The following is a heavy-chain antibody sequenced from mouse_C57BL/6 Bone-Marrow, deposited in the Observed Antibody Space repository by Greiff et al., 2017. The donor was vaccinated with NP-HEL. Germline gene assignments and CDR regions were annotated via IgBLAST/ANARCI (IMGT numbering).Heavy chain of an antibody. CDR2: IDPSDSYT. V-gene: IGHV1-50*01. J-gene: IGHJ3*01. CDR1: GYTFTSYW. D-gene: IGHD4-1*02. Sequence: QLQQPGAELVKPGASVKLSCKASGYTFTSYWMQWVKQRPGQGLEWIGEIDPSDSYTNYNQKFKGKATLTVDTSSSTAYMQLSSLTSEDSAVYYCARSQLGWFAYWGQGTLVTVSA. CDR3: ARSQLGWFAY.